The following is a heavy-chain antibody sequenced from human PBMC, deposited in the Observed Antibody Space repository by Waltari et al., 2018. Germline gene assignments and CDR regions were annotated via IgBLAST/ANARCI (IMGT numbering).Heavy chain of an antibody. D-gene: IGHD3-3*01. Sequence: QVQLVESGGGVVQHGGSLRLSCAASGFTFSSYGMHWVRQAPGKGLEWVAFIRYDGSNKYYADSVKGRFTISRDKSKNTLYLQMNSLRAEDTAVYYCARAIFGPTILGMDVWGQGTTVTVSS. V-gene: IGHV3-30*02. J-gene: IGHJ6*02. CDR1: GFTFSSYG. CDR2: IRYDGSNK. CDR3: ARAIFGPTILGMDV.